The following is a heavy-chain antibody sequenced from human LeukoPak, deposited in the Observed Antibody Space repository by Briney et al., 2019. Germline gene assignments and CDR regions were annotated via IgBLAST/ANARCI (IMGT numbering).Heavy chain of an antibody. V-gene: IGHV3-23*01. Sequence: GGSLRLSCAASGFTFSSYAMSWVRQAPGKGLEWVSAISGSGGSTYYADSVKGQFTISRDNSKNTLYLQMNSLRAEDTAVYYCAKEGIVVVPAATTSTFDYWGQGTLVTVSS. CDR3: AKEGIVVVPAATTSTFDY. D-gene: IGHD2-2*01. CDR1: GFTFSSYA. J-gene: IGHJ4*02. CDR2: ISGSGGST.